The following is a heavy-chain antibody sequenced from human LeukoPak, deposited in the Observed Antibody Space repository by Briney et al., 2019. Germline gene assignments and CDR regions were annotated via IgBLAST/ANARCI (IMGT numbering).Heavy chain of an antibody. CDR2: IRYDGSNK. J-gene: IGHJ4*02. CDR3: ARTYSSSWYLSDY. Sequence: GGSLRLSCAASGFTFSSYGMHWVRQAPGKGLEWVAVIRYDGSNKYYADSVKGRFTISRDNSKNTLYLQMNSLRAEDTAVYYCARTYSSSWYLSDYWGQGTLVTVSS. V-gene: IGHV3-33*01. CDR1: GFTFSSYG. D-gene: IGHD6-13*01.